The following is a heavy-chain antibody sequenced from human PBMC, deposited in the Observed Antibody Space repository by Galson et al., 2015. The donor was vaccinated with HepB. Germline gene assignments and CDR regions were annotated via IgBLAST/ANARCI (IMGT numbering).Heavy chain of an antibody. CDR2: INPSGGST. Sequence: SVKVSCKASGYTFTSYYMHWVRQAPGQGLEWMGIINPSGGSTSYAQKFQGRVTMTRDTSTSTVYMGLSSLRSEDTAVYYCARTAAGTRNWFDPWGQGTLVTVSS. J-gene: IGHJ5*02. CDR3: ARTAAGTRNWFDP. CDR1: GYTFTSYY. D-gene: IGHD6-13*01. V-gene: IGHV1-46*01.